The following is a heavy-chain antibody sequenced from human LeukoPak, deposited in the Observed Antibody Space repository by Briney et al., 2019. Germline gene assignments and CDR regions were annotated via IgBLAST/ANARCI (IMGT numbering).Heavy chain of an antibody. CDR3: ARDRGYTNKDWYFDL. CDR2: INPNSGGT. J-gene: IGHJ2*01. CDR1: GYTFTGYY. D-gene: IGHD1-1*01. Sequence: WASVKVSCKASGYTFTGYYMHWVRQAPGQGLEWMGWINPNSGGTNYAQKFQGRVTMTRDTSISTAYMELSRLRSDDTAVYYCARDRGYTNKDWYFDLWGRGTLVTVSS. V-gene: IGHV1-2*02.